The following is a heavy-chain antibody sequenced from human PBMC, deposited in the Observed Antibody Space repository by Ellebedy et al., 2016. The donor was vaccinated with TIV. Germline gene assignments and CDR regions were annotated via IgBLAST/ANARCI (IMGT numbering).Heavy chain of an antibody. CDR2: SYHSGST. CDR3: ARGGPLGDYYDTDGHPLYATPIDY. D-gene: IGHD3-22*01. J-gene: IGHJ4*02. Sequence: SETLSLTCSVSGGSISSTDYYWGWIRQPPGKGLEWIGTSYHSGSTFYNPSLKTRVTIYVDTSKNQFSLKLRTVTAADTAVYYCARGGPLGDYYDTDGHPLYATPIDYWGQGTLVTVSS. V-gene: IGHV4-39*02. CDR1: GGSISSTDYY.